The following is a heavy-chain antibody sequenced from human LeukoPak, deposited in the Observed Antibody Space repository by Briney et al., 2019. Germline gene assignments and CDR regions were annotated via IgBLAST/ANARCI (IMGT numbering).Heavy chain of an antibody. V-gene: IGHV3-49*03. Sequence: GGSLRLSCTASGFTFGDYAMSWFRQAPGKGREGVGFIRSKAYGGTTEYAAFVRGRFTISRDDYKSIAYLQMNSLKTEDTGVYYCTGGVGSGWYDYFFDYWGQGTLVTVSS. J-gene: IGHJ4*02. CDR2: IRSKAYGGTT. CDR3: TGGVGSGWYDYFFDY. CDR1: GFTFGDYA. D-gene: IGHD6-19*01.